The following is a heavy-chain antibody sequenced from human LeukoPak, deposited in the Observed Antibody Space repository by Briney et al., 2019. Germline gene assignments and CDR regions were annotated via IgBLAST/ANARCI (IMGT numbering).Heavy chain of an antibody. CDR1: RFTFSSYW. Sequence: GGSLRLSCVASRFTFSSYWMHWVRQAPGTGLVWVSYISPDGSTTRYADSVKGRFTISRDNAKNRLYLQMNSLRFEDTAVYFCASSWSYWGQGALVTVSS. CDR2: ISPDGSTT. CDR3: ASSWSY. D-gene: IGHD1-1*01. J-gene: IGHJ4*02. V-gene: IGHV3-74*01.